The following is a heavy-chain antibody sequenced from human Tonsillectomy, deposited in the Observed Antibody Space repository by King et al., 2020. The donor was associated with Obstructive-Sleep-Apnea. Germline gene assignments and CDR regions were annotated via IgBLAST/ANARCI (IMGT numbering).Heavy chain of an antibody. CDR2: ISGDGAST. J-gene: IGHJ4*02. V-gene: IGHV3-23*04. Sequence: VKLVESGGGLVQPGGSLRLSCAASGFTFSTYAMTWVRQAPGKGLEWVSTISGDGASTHYADSVKGRFTISRENSKNTLYLQMNSLRVEDTAAYYCAKERVVVVVAATAGEDYWGQGTPVTVSS. D-gene: IGHD2-15*01. CDR3: AKERVVVVVAATAGEDY. CDR1: GFTFSTYA.